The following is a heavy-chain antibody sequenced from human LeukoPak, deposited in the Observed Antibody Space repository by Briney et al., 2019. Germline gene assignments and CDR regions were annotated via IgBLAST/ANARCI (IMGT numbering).Heavy chain of an antibody. CDR3: AKDYSRDGYYADTFHM. CDR1: AFTFSGYG. D-gene: IGHD3-3*01. V-gene: IGHV3-33*06. CDR2: IWNDGGNK. J-gene: IGHJ3*02. Sequence: GGSLSFSCAASAFTFSGYGRQWLPQAPGKGREWVVVIWNDGGNKYYADSVKGRFTISRDNSKNTLYLQINSMRVEDTAVYYCAKDYSRDGYYADTFHMWGEGTMVTVSS.